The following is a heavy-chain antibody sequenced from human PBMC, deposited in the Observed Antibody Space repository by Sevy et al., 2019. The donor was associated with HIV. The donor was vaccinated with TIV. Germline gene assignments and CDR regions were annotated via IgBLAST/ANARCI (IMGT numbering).Heavy chain of an antibody. CDR3: AKDSYFDNTLFDY. J-gene: IGHJ4*02. V-gene: IGHV3-23*01. CDR1: GFTLNNYA. D-gene: IGHD3-22*01. Sequence: GGSLRLSCAASGFTLNNYAMNWDRQAPGKGLEWVSGISGSGGSTYYAYSVKGRFTISRDNSKNTLYLQMNSLRAEDTAVYYCAKDSYFDNTLFDYWGQGTLVTVSS. CDR2: ISGSGGST.